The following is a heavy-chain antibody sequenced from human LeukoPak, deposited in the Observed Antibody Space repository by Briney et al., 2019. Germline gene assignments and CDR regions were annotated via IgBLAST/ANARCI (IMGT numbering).Heavy chain of an antibody. D-gene: IGHD3-10*01. Sequence: PSETLSLTCTVSGGSISSSSYYWSWIRRPPGKGLEWIGYIYYSGSTNYNPSLKSRVTISVDTSKNQFSLKLSSVTAADTAVYYCARVAGEVRGVHGDLFDYWGQGTLVTVSS. CDR2: IYYSGST. CDR3: ARVAGEVRGVHGDLFDY. CDR1: GGSISSSSYY. V-gene: IGHV4-61*01. J-gene: IGHJ4*02.